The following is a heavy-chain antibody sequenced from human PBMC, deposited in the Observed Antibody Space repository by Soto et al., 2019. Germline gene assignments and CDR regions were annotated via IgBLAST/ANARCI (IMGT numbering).Heavy chain of an antibody. J-gene: IGHJ4*02. Sequence: ASVKVSCKASGYTFTSYGISWVRQAPGQGLEWMGWISAYNGNTNYAQKLQGRVTMTTDTSTSTAYMELRSLRSDDKAVYYCEGEGVDIVPTTPADYWCQAILVTVS. CDR2: ISAYNGNT. V-gene: IGHV1-18*01. CDR3: EGEGVDIVPTTPADY. CDR1: GYTFTSYG. D-gene: IGHD5-12*01.